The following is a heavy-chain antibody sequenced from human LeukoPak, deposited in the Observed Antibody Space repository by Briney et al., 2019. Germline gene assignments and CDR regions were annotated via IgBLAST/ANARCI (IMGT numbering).Heavy chain of an antibody. CDR3: AGYVDTAMVFDY. Sequence: PGGSLRLSCAASGFTFSSYGMHWVRQAPGKGLEWVSSISSSSSYIYYADSVKGRFTISRDNAKNSLYLQMSSLRAEATAVYYCAGYVDTAMVFDYWGQGTLVTVSS. J-gene: IGHJ4*02. CDR1: GFTFSSYG. D-gene: IGHD5-18*01. V-gene: IGHV3-21*01. CDR2: ISSSSSYI.